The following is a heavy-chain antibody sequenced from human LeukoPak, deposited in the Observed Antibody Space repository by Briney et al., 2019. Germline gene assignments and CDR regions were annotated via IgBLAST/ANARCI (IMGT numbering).Heavy chain of an antibody. V-gene: IGHV3-23*03. D-gene: IGHD3-9*01. CDR2: IYSGGST. J-gene: IGHJ4*02. CDR3: AKSTGRYFGLLDDLGY. CDR1: GFTFSSYA. Sequence: GGSLRLSCAASGFTFSSYAMSWVRQAPGKGLEWVSVIYSGGSTYYADSVKGRFTISRDTFKYTVYLQMNSLGAEDTALYYCAKSTGRYFGLLDDLGYWGQGTLVTVSS.